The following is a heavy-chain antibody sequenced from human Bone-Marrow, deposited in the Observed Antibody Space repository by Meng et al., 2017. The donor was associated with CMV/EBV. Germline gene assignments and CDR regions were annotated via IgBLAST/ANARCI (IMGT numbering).Heavy chain of an antibody. CDR3: ARGRFGVVII. Sequence: SETLSLTCTVSGGSVSSGSYYWSWIRQPPGKGLEWIGYIYYSGSTNYNPSLKSRVTISVDTSKNQFSLKLSSVTAADTAVYYCARGRFGVVIIWGQGTTVTVSS. V-gene: IGHV4-61*01. CDR1: GGSVSSGSYY. D-gene: IGHD3-3*01. J-gene: IGHJ6*02. CDR2: IYYSGST.